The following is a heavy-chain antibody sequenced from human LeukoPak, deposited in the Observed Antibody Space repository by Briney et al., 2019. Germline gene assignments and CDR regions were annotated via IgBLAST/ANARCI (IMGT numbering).Heavy chain of an antibody. CDR2: ISSSSSYI. Sequence: PGGSLRLSCAASGFTFSSYSMNWVRQAPGKGLEWVSSISSSSSYIYYADSVKGRFTISRDNAKNSLFLQLNSLRAEDTAVYYCARDKGSGSYYPFDYWGQGTLVTVSS. J-gene: IGHJ4*02. D-gene: IGHD3-10*01. CDR3: ARDKGSGSYYPFDY. CDR1: GFTFSSYS. V-gene: IGHV3-21*01.